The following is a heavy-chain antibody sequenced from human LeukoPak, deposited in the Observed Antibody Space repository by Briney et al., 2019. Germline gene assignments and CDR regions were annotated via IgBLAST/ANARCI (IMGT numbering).Heavy chain of an antibody. CDR3: ARDRRGGYNLGYFDY. J-gene: IGHJ4*02. CDR2: ISYHGSEK. V-gene: IGHV3-30*03. D-gene: IGHD5-24*01. Sequence: PGGSLRLSCVGSDYRFTIYTMNWFRQAPGKGLEWVAVISYHGSEKFYAESVKGRFTISRDNSKNTLYLQMNSLRAEDTAVYYCARDRRGGYNLGYFDYWGQGTLVTVSS. CDR1: DYRFTIYT.